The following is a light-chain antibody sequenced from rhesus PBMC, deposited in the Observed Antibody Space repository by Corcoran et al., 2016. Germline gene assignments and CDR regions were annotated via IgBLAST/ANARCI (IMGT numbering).Light chain of an antibody. Sequence: DIQMTQSPSSLSASVGDTVTITCRASQGISSYLAWYQQKPGKAPKVLISKASTLQSGVPSRFSCSGSGTDVTLTISSLQPEDFATYYCQQYNNDPPWTFGQGTKVEIK. J-gene: IGKJ1*01. V-gene: IGKV1-25*01. CDR3: QQYNNDPPWT. CDR1: QGISSY. CDR2: KAS.